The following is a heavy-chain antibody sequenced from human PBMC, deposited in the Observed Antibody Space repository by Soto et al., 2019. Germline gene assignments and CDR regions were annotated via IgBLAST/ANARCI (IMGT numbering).Heavy chain of an antibody. Sequence: PSETLSLTCAVSGGSISSGGYSWSWIRQPPGKGLEWIGYIYHGGSTYYNPSLKSRVTISVDRSKNQFSLKLSSVTAADTAVYYCARDGLNPYYGMDVWGQGTTVTVSS. J-gene: IGHJ6*02. CDR3: ARDGLNPYYGMDV. V-gene: IGHV4-30-2*01. CDR1: GGSISSGGYS. CDR2: IYHGGST.